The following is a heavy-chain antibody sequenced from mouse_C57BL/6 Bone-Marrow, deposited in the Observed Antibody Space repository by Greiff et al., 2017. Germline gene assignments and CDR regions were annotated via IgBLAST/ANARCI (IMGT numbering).Heavy chain of an antibody. CDR3: ASHWDGGY. V-gene: IGHV1-26*01. CDR2: INPNNGGT. D-gene: IGHD4-1*01. Sequence: EVQLQQSGPELVKPGASVKISCKASGYTFTDYYMNWVKQSHGKSLEWIGDINPNNGGTSYNQKFKGKATLTVDKSSSTAYMELRSLTSEDSAVYYCASHWDGGYWGQGTTLTVSS. J-gene: IGHJ2*01. CDR1: GYTFTDYY.